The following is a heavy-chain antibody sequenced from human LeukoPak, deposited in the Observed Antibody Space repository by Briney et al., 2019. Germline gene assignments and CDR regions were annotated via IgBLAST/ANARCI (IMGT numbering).Heavy chain of an antibody. D-gene: IGHD3-10*01. J-gene: IGHJ4*02. V-gene: IGHV4-39*07. CDR2: VSHSGST. CDR3: ARDSHYGSGSRYFFDY. CDR1: GGSVSNTNYY. Sequence: SETLSLTCSVSGGSVSNTNYYWAWIRQPPGKGLEWIGSVSHSGSTYYNPSLKSRVTMSVDTSKNQFSLKLSSVTAADTAVYYCARDSHYGSGSRYFFDYWGQGTLVTVSS.